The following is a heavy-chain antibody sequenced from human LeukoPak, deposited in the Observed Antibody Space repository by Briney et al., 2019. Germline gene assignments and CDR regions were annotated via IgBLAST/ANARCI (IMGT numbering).Heavy chain of an antibody. CDR2: INSEGINT. J-gene: IGHJ5*02. Sequence: GGSLRLSCAASGFTFSIYWMHWVRQAPGKGLVWVSRINSEGINTSYADSVKGRFTISRDNAKNTMNLQMNSLRADDTAVYYFARDRGQYYDTSDNWFDPWGQGTLVTVSS. V-gene: IGHV3-74*01. CDR3: ARDRGQYYDTSDNWFDP. CDR1: GFTFSIYW. D-gene: IGHD3-22*01.